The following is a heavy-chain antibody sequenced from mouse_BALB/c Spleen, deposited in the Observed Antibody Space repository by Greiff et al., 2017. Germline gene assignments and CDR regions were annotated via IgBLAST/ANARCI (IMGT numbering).Heavy chain of an antibody. CDR3: ASPYGNYSFAY. V-gene: IGHV2-6-7*01. Sequence: VQRVESGPGLVAPSQSLSITCTVSGFSLTGYGVNWVRQPPGKGLEWLGMIWGDGSTDYNSALKSRLSISKDNSKSQVFLKMNSLQTDDTARYYCASPYGNYSFAYWGQGTLVTVSA. J-gene: IGHJ3*01. D-gene: IGHD2-1*01. CDR2: IWGDGST. CDR1: GFSLTGYG.